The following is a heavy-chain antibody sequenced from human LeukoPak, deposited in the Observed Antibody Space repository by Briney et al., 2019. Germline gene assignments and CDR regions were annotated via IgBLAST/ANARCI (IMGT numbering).Heavy chain of an antibody. CDR3: ARDPRPIVVVVAATPHAFDI. CDR1: GYTFTSYG. D-gene: IGHD2-15*01. J-gene: IGHJ3*02. V-gene: IGHV1-18*01. CDR2: ISAYNGNT. Sequence: ASVKVSCKASGYTFTSYGISWVRQAPGQGLEWMGWISAYNGNTNYAQKLQGRVTMTTDTSTSTAYMELRSLRSGDTAVYYCARDPRPIVVVVAATPHAFDIWGQGTMVTVSS.